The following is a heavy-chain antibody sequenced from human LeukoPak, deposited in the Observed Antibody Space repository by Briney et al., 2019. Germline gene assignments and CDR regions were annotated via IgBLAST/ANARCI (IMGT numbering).Heavy chain of an antibody. Sequence: GGSLRLSCAASGFTVSSNYMSWVRQAPGKGLEWVSVIYSGGSTYYADSVKGRFTISRDNSKNTLYLQMNSLRAEDTAVYYCARGGTNYYDSSGYTIFDYWGQGTLVTVSS. CDR1: GFTVSSNY. D-gene: IGHD3-22*01. CDR2: IYSGGST. V-gene: IGHV3-53*01. J-gene: IGHJ4*02. CDR3: ARGGTNYYDSSGYTIFDY.